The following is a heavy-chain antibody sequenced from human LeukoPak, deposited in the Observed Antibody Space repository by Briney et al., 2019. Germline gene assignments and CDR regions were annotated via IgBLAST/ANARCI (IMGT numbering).Heavy chain of an antibody. CDR1: GFTFRSYA. Sequence: GGSLRLSCAASGFTFRSYAMHWVRQAPGKGLEWVAVISYDGSNKYYADSVKGRFTISRDNSKNTLYLQMNSLRAEDTAVYYCARPYGDYTILNNWFDPWGQGTLVTVSS. CDR3: ARPYGDYTILNNWFDP. CDR2: ISYDGSNK. J-gene: IGHJ5*02. V-gene: IGHV3-30*04. D-gene: IGHD4-17*01.